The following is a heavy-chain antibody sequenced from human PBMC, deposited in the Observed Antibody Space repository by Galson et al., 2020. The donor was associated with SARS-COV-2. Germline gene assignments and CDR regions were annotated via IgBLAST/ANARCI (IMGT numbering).Heavy chain of an antibody. CDR3: ARKYCSSTSCYSLLWFDP. CDR2: IYYSGST. Sequence: SQTLSLTCTVSGGSISSGGYYWSWIRQHPGKGLEWLGYIYYSGSTYYNPSLKSRVTISVDTSKNQFSLKLSSVTAADTAVYYCARKYCSSTSCYSLLWFDPWGQGTLVTVSS. D-gene: IGHD2-2*01. CDR1: GGSISSGGYY. J-gene: IGHJ5*02. V-gene: IGHV4-31*03.